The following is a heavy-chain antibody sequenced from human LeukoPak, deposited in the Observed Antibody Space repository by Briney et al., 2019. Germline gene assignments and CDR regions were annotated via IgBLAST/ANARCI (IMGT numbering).Heavy chain of an antibody. CDR3: ARGTSPYYYDSSGYYTPPDY. D-gene: IGHD3-22*01. CDR2: ISSSSSYI. J-gene: IGHJ4*02. Sequence: PGGSLRLSCAASGFTFSSYSMNWVRQAPGKGLEWVSSISSSSSYIYYADSVKGRFTISRDNAKNSLYLQMNSLRAEDTAVYYCARGTSPYYYDSSGYYTPPDYWGQGTLVTVSS. V-gene: IGHV3-21*01. CDR1: GFTFSSYS.